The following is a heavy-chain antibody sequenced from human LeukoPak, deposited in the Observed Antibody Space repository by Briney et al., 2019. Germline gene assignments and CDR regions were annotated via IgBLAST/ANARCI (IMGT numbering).Heavy chain of an antibody. D-gene: IGHD3-22*01. J-gene: IGHJ4*02. V-gene: IGHV3-23*01. CDR2: ISGSASST. Sequence: SGGSLRLSCAASGFTFSNYAMSWVRQAPGQGLEWVSAISGSASSTYHADSVKGRFTISRDNSRDTLYLQMNSLRAEDTAVYYCAKDGDDSIDYWGQGTLVTVSS. CDR3: AKDGDDSIDY. CDR1: GFTFSNYA.